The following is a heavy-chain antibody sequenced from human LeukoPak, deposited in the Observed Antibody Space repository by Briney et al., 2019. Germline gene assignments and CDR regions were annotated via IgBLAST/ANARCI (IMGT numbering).Heavy chain of an antibody. Sequence: SETLSLTCTVSGGSISSYYWSWIRQPPGKGLEWIGYIYYSGSTNYNPSLTSRGTISVDTSKNQFSLKLSSVTAADTAVYYCARRPRRADNGSGSYYFDYWGQGTLVTVSS. V-gene: IGHV4-59*01. CDR3: ARRPRRADNGSGSYYFDY. D-gene: IGHD3-10*01. J-gene: IGHJ4*02. CDR2: IYYSGST. CDR1: GGSISSYY.